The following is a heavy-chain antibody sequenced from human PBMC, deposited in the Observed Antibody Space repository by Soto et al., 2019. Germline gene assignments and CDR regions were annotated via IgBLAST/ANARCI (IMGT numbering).Heavy chain of an antibody. D-gene: IGHD6-6*01. CDR3: ARDGAGGAARHGGPGNWCDP. V-gene: IGHV1-46*01. J-gene: IGHJ5*02. CDR2: INPSGGST. Sequence: SVKVSCKASGYTFTSYYMHWVRQAPGQGLEWMGIINPSGGSTSYAQKFRGRVTMTRDTSTSTVYMELSSLRSEDTAVYYCARDGAGGAARHGGPGNWCDPWGQGTLVTVSS. CDR1: GYTFTSYY.